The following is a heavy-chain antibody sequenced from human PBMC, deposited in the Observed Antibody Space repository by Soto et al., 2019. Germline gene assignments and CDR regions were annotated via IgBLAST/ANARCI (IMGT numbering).Heavy chain of an antibody. D-gene: IGHD1-20*01. Sequence: LSQTLSLTCAISGDSVSSNSAAWNWIRQSPSRGLEWLGRTYYRSKWYNDYAVSVKSRITINPDTSKNQFSLQLNSVTPEDTAVYYCASNWNYDYYYGMDVWGQGTTVTVSS. J-gene: IGHJ6*02. CDR1: GDSVSSNSAA. CDR3: ASNWNYDYYYGMDV. CDR2: TYYRSKWYN. V-gene: IGHV6-1*01.